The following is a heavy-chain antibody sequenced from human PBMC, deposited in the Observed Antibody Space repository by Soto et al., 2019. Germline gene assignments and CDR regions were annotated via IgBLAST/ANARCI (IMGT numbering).Heavy chain of an antibody. D-gene: IGHD3-22*01. J-gene: IGHJ4*02. CDR2: ISSSSSYI. V-gene: IGHV3-21*01. Sequence: EVQLVESGGGLVKPGGSLRLSCAASGFTFSSYSMNWDRQAPGKGLEWVSSISSSSSYIYYADSVKGRFTISRDNAKNSLYLQMNSLRAEDTAVYYCARRHYDSSGYYDYWGQGTLVTVSS. CDR3: ARRHYDSSGYYDY. CDR1: GFTFSSYS.